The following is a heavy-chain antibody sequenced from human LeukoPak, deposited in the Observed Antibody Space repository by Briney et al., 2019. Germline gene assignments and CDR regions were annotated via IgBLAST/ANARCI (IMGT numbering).Heavy chain of an antibody. CDR3: AREYYYGSGSYPYFDY. V-gene: IGHV4-61*01. CDR2: IYYSGST. CDR1: GGSVSSGSYY. D-gene: IGHD3-10*01. Sequence: PSETVSLTCSVSGGSVSSGSYYWSWIRQPPGKGLEWFGYIYYSGSTNYNPSLKRRVTISVDTSKNQFSLKLSSVTAADTAVYYCAREYYYGSGSYPYFDYWGQGTLVTVSS. J-gene: IGHJ4*02.